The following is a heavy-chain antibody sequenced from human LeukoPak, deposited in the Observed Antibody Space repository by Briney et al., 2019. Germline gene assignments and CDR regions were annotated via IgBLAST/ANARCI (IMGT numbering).Heavy chain of an antibody. CDR1: GGTFSSYT. CDR3: ASTIVVLPAADDAFDI. V-gene: IGHV1-69*02. D-gene: IGHD2-2*01. J-gene: IGHJ3*02. CDR2: IIPILGIA. Sequence: SVKVSCKASGGTFSSYTISWVRQAPGQGLEWMGRIIPILGIANYAQKFQGRVTITADKSTSTAYMELSSLRSEDTAVYYCASTIVVLPAADDAFDIWGQGTMVTVSS.